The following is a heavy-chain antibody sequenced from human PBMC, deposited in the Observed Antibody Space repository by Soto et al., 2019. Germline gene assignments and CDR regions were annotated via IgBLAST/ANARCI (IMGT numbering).Heavy chain of an antibody. J-gene: IGHJ4*02. D-gene: IGHD6-6*01. Sequence: LSLPCTVSGGSINDFYWSWIRQPPGKGLEWIGYIYYSGSTDYNPSLKGRVTISVDTSKNQFSLKLRSVTAADTAVYYCARVGGVAARTFDYWGQGTLVTVSS. CDR2: IYYSGST. CDR1: GGSINDFY. CDR3: ARVGGVAARTFDY. V-gene: IGHV4-59*01.